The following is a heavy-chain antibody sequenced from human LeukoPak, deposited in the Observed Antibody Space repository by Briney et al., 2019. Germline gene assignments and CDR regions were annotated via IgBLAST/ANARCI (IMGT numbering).Heavy chain of an antibody. CDR1: GGSINSYY. Sequence: SETLSLTCTVSGGSINSYYWSWIRQPPGKGLEWIGYIYYSGSTNYNPSLKSRVTISVDTSKNQFSLKLSSVTAADTAVYYCARERGGDYYGAADGGYYFDYWGQGTLVTVSS. J-gene: IGHJ4*02. V-gene: IGHV4-59*12. CDR2: IYYSGST. D-gene: IGHD3-10*01. CDR3: ARERGGDYYGAADGGYYFDY.